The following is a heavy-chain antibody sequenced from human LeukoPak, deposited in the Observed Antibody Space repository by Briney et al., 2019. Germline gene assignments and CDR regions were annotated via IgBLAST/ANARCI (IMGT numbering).Heavy chain of an antibody. CDR2: IYYSGNT. V-gene: IGHV4-59*01. J-gene: IGHJ6*02. Sequence: SETLSITCTVSGGSISTYYWSWIRQPPGKGLEWIGYIYYSGNTIYNSSLKSRVTISVDKSKNHFSLKLSSVTAADTAVYYCARSYSSSGYYYYGMDLWGQGTTVTVSS. CDR1: GGSISTYY. CDR3: ARSYSSSGYYYYGMDL. D-gene: IGHD6-6*01.